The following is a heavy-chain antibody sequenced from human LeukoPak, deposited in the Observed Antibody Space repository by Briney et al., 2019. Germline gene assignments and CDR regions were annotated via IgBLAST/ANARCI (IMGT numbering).Heavy chain of an antibody. J-gene: IGHJ4*02. D-gene: IGHD3-22*01. CDR1: GFTFSGSA. V-gene: IGHV3-73*01. CDR2: IRSKANNYAT. Sequence: PGGSLRLSCVVSGFTFSGSAVHWVRQASGKGLEWVGRIRSKANNYATAYAASVKGRFTISRDDSKNTAYLQMNSLKTEDKAVYYCTGDNFDSSVKFDYWGQGTLVTVSS. CDR3: TGDNFDSSVKFDY.